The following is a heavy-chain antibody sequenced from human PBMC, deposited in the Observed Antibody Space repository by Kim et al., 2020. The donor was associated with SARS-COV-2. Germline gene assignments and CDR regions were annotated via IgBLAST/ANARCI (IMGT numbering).Heavy chain of an antibody. Sequence: GGSLRLSCAASGFTFSSYGMHWVRQAPGKGLERVAVIWYDGSNKYYSDSVKGRFIISRDNSKNTLYLQMTSLRAEDTAVYYCARDGGYSGFGYFQHWGQGTLVTVSS. V-gene: IGHV3-33*01. CDR2: IWYDGSNK. CDR1: GFTFSSYG. CDR3: ARDGGYSGFGYFQH. J-gene: IGHJ1*01. D-gene: IGHD5-12*01.